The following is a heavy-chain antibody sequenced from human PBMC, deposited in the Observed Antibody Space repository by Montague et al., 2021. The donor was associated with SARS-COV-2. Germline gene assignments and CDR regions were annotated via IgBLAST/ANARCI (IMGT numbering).Heavy chain of an antibody. Sequence: SETLSLTCAVYGESFSGFFWSWIRQPPGKGLEWIAEINDRGVTNYNYNPSLGSRVTISADTSKNQFSLKLRSVTAADTAVYYCARWDPQTLTVISLRGKSANDYWGQGILVTVSS. CDR3: ARWDPQTLTVISLRGKSANDY. CDR1: GESFSGFF. J-gene: IGHJ4*02. V-gene: IGHV4-34*01. D-gene: IGHD4-11*01. CDR2: INDRGVTNY.